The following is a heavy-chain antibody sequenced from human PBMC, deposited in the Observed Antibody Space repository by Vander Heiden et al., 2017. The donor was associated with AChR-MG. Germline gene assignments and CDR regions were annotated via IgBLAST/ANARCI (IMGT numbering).Heavy chain of an antibody. Sequence: EVQLLESGGGLVQPGGSLRLSCAASGFTFSSSAMSWVRQAPGKGLEWVSAISGSGGSTYYADSVKGRFTISRDNSKNTLYLQMNSLRAEDTAVYYCAKDGGGCSGGSCYSFAYFQHWGQGTLVTVSS. V-gene: IGHV3-23*01. D-gene: IGHD2-15*01. CDR2: ISGSGGST. CDR3: AKDGGGCSGGSCYSFAYFQH. CDR1: GFTFSSSA. J-gene: IGHJ1*01.